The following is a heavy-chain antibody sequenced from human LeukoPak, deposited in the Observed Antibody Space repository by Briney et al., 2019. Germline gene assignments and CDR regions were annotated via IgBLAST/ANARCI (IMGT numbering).Heavy chain of an antibody. Sequence: PSQTLSLTCSVSSGSICSGTSYWSWIRQHPGKGLEWIGYIYHTGNTYYNPSLKSRTTKSVDTSKNQFAMNLRAVTAADSAVHFCARLGEDVKDTFDIWGQGTVVTVSS. CDR3: ARLGEDVKDTFDI. V-gene: IGHV4-31*03. CDR1: SGSICSGTSY. J-gene: IGHJ3*02. D-gene: IGHD1-26*01. CDR2: IYHTGNT.